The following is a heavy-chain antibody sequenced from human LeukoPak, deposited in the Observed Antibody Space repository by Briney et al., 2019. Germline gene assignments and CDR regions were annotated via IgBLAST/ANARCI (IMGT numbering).Heavy chain of an antibody. CDR1: GYTFSSYA. CDR3: AKHLGTTVISYYYYYMDV. Sequence: PGGSLRLPCASSGYTFSSYAMSWIRQAPGKGLEWVSAISGSGGSTYYADSVKGRFTISRDHSKNTLYLQMNSLRAEDTAVYYCAKHLGTTVISYYYYYMDVWGKGTTVTVS. J-gene: IGHJ6*03. V-gene: IGHV3-23*01. D-gene: IGHD4-11*01. CDR2: ISGSGGST.